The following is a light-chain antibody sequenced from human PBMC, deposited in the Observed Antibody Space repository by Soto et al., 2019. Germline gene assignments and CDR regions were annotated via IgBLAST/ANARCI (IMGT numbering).Light chain of an antibody. CDR2: DAS. CDR3: QQRSNWPIT. Sequence: EIVLTQSPATLSLSPGERATLSCRASQGVSSYLACYQQKPGQAPRLLIYDASNRATGIPARFSGSGSGTDFTLTISSLEPEDFAVYYCQQRSNWPITFGQGTRLEIK. CDR1: QGVSSY. J-gene: IGKJ5*01. V-gene: IGKV3-11*01.